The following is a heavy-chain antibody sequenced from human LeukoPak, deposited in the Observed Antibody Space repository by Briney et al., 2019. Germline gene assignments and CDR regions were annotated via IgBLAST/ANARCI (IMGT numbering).Heavy chain of an antibody. CDR3: AKGPTYYYDSSSYYIDY. Sequence: GGSLRLSCAASGFTFSSYAMNWVRQAPGKGLEWVSAISSSGGNTYYTDSVKGRFTISRDNSENTLYLQMNSLRAEDTALYYCAKGPTYYYDSSSYYIDYWGQGTLVTVSS. CDR1: GFTFSSYA. CDR2: ISSSGGNT. J-gene: IGHJ4*02. V-gene: IGHV3-23*01. D-gene: IGHD3-22*01.